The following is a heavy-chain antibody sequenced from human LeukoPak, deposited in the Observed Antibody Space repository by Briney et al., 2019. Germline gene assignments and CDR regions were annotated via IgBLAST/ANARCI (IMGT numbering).Heavy chain of an antibody. Sequence: SETLSLTCLVSGGSLNNYDWSWIRQPPGKGLEYIGYIYYSGSTNYNPSLKSRVTISVDTSKHQFSLNLKSVTAADTAAYYCARDRAEGGGYWFDPWGQGTLVTVSS. D-gene: IGHD5-12*01. CDR1: GGSLNNYD. V-gene: IGHV4-59*01. CDR2: IYYSGST. CDR3: ARDRAEGGGYWFDP. J-gene: IGHJ5*02.